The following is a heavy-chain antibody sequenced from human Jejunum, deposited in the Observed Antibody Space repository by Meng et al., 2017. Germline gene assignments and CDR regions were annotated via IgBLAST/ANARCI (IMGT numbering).Heavy chain of an antibody. J-gene: IGHJ3*02. Sequence: ASVKVSCKASGYTFTGYYIHWVRQAPGQGLEWMGLITPNSGDTRYAQKFQGRVTMTRDTSTSTAYMELSRLTSDDTAVHYCARGGVLAGSGDTDAFDIWGQGTRVTVSS. D-gene: IGHD6-19*01. CDR2: ITPNSGDT. CDR1: GYTFTGYY. V-gene: IGHV1-2*06. CDR3: ARGGVLAGSGDTDAFDI.